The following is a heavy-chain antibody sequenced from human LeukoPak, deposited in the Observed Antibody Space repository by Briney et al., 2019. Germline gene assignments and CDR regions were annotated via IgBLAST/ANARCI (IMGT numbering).Heavy chain of an antibody. CDR3: ARQDYGDGVYYYYYMDV. CDR1: GYTFTGYY. Sequence: ASVKVSCKASGYTFTGYYMHWVRQAPGQGLEWMGWINPNSGGTNYAQKFQGRVTMTRDTSISTAYMELSRLRSDDTAVYYCARQDYGDGVYYYYYMDVWGKGTTVTISS. J-gene: IGHJ6*03. CDR2: INPNSGGT. D-gene: IGHD4-17*01. V-gene: IGHV1-2*02.